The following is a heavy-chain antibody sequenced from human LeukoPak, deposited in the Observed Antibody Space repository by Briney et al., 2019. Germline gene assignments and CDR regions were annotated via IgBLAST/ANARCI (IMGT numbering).Heavy chain of an antibody. D-gene: IGHD3-22*01. V-gene: IGHV4-4*07. Sequence: PSETLSLTCTVSGGSISSYYWSWIRQPAGKGLEWIGRIYTSGSTNYSPSLKSRVTMSVDTSKNQFSLKLSSVTAADTAVYYCAREREGYYDSSGADAFDIWGQGTMVTVSS. CDR2: IYTSGST. CDR1: GGSISSYY. J-gene: IGHJ3*02. CDR3: AREREGYYDSSGADAFDI.